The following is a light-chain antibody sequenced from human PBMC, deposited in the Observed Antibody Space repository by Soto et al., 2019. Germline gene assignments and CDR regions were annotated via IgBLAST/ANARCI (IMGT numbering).Light chain of an antibody. V-gene: IGLV1-44*01. CDR1: TSNIATNT. CDR2: SNN. CDR3: AAWDDSLSQFV. J-gene: IGLJ1*01. Sequence: QSVVTQPPSASGTPGQTVTISRSGRTSNIATNTVNWYQQLPGTAPRLLTHSNNQRPSGVPDRFSASKSGTSASLVISGLQSEDEADYYCAAWDDSLSQFVFGTGTKLTVL.